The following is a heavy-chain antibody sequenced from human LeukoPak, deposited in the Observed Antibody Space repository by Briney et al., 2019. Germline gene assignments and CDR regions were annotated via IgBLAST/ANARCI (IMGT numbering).Heavy chain of an antibody. V-gene: IGHV3-23*01. D-gene: IGHD3-10*01. J-gene: IGHJ4*02. CDR3: ARARGIIDY. Sequence: PGGSLRLSCAASGFTFSSYAMSWVRQAPGKGLEWVSAISGSGGSTYYADSVKGRFTIFRDNAKNSLYLQMNSLRAEDTAVYYCARARGIIDYRGQGTLVTVSS. CDR2: ISGSGGST. CDR1: GFTFSSYA.